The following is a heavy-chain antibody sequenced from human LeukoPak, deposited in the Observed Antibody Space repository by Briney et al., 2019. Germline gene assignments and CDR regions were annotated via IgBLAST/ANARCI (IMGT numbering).Heavy chain of an antibody. J-gene: IGHJ4*02. CDR1: GFTFSNAW. CDR3: ARAFGRRYCRGTGCYRDFDY. Sequence: GSLRLSCAASGFTFSNAWMSWVRQAPGKGLEWIASVHYSGSTDYNPSLKSRVTISVDTSKKQFSLRLSSVTAADTAVYYCARAFGRRYCRGTGCYRDFDYWGQGTLVTVSS. D-gene: IGHD2-2*01. CDR2: VHYSGST. V-gene: IGHV4-59*12.